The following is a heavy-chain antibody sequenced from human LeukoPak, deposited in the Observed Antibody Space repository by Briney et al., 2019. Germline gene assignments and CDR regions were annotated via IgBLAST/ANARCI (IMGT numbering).Heavy chain of an antibody. V-gene: IGHV3-23*01. CDR2: ISGSGGST. D-gene: IGHD3-10*01. CDR3: AKDRRFGELFGD. CDR1: GFTFSSYA. J-gene: IGHJ4*02. Sequence: PGGSLRLSCAASGFTFSSYAMSWVRQAPGKGLEWVSAISGSGGSTYYADSVKGRFTISRDNSKNTLYLQMNSLRVEDTAVYYCAKDRRFGELFGDWGQGTLVTVSS.